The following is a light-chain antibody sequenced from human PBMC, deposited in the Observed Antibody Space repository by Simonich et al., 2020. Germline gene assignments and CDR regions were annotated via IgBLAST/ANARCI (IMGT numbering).Light chain of an antibody. CDR2: AAS. CDR1: QSVSSSS. Sequence: EIVLTQSPGTLSLSPGERATLSCRASQSVSSSSLAWYQQKPGLAPRLLIYAASSRATGIPDRFSGSGSGTDFTLTISRLEPEDFAVYYCQQYGSSPGTFGQGTKVEIK. V-gene: IGKV3-20*01. CDR3: QQYGSSPGT. J-gene: IGKJ1*01.